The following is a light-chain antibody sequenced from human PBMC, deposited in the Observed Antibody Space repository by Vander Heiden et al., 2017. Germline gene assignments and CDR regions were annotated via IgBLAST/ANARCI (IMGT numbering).Light chain of an antibody. V-gene: IGKV1-5*03. CDR3: QQYNSHSRT. J-gene: IGKJ1*01. CDR2: KAS. CDR1: QRISSW. Sequence: DIQMTQSPYTLSASVGDKVTITCRASQRISSWLAWYQQKPGKAPKLLIYKASSLESGVPSRFSGSGSGTEFTLTISSLQPDDFATYYCQQYNSHSRTFGQGTKVEIK.